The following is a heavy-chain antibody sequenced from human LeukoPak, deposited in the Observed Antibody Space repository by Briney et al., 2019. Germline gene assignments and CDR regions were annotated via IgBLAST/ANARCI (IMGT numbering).Heavy chain of an antibody. CDR1: GGSLSSFY. CDR2: IYYSGST. Sequence: SETLSLTCTVSGGSLSSFYWSWIRQPPGKGVEWIGDIYYSGSTNYNPSLKSRVTISVDTSKNQFSLKLTSVIAADTAVYYCARVYAGYNGERYVGYWGQGTLVTVSS. V-gene: IGHV4-59*01. J-gene: IGHJ4*02. CDR3: ARVYAGYNGERYVGY. D-gene: IGHD5-24*01.